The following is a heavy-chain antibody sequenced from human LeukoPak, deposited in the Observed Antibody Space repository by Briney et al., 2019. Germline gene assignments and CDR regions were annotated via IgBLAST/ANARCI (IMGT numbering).Heavy chain of an antibody. CDR3: ARGYGVYVLHY. CDR1: GGSISSYY. Sequence: SETLSLTCTVSGGSISSYYWSWIRQPPGKGLEWIGYIYYSGSTNYNPSLKSRVTISVDTSKNQFSLKLSSVTAADTAVYYCARGYGVYVLHYWGQGTLVTVSS. J-gene: IGHJ4*02. CDR2: IYYSGST. D-gene: IGHD4-17*01. V-gene: IGHV4-59*01.